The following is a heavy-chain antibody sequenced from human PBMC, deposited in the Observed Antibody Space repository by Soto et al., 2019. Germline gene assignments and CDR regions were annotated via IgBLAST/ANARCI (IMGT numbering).Heavy chain of an antibody. CDR1: GFTVSSNY. V-gene: IGHV3-66*01. Sequence: GGSLRLSCAASGFTVSSNYMSWVRQAPGKGLEWVSVIYSSGSTYYADSVKGRFTISRHNSKNTLYLQMNSLRAEDTAVYYCARDLYYYDSSGYYYYYYGMDVWGQGTTVTVSS. CDR2: IYSSGST. J-gene: IGHJ6*02. D-gene: IGHD3-22*01. CDR3: ARDLYYYDSSGYYYYYYGMDV.